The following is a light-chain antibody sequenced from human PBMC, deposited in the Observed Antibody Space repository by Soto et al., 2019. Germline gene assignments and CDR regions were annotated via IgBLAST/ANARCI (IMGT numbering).Light chain of an antibody. J-gene: IGKJ1*01. CDR3: QQLNSFQT. CDR1: QVISNY. CDR2: AAS. V-gene: IGKV1-9*01. Sequence: IQLTQSPSSLSACVGDRVTITCRASQVISNYLAWYQQKPGDAPKLLIYAASTLQSGVPSRFSGSGSGTDFTLTISSLQPEDFATYYCQQLNSFQTFGQGTKVDIK.